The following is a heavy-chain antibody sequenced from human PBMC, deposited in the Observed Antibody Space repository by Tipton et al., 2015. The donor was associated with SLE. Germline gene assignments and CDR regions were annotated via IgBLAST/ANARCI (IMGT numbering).Heavy chain of an antibody. V-gene: IGHV4-39*02. CDR1: GVSIRSYSYY. Sequence: TLSLTCTVSGVSIRSYSYYWGWIRQAPGKGLEWIGSIYDTGSTDYNPSLKSRVTISVDTSNNQLSLKLTSVTAADTAVYYCARGAKDRITLVRVRPYYFDYWGQGSLVTVSS. CDR3: ARGAKDRITLVRVRPYYFDY. D-gene: IGHD3-10*01. J-gene: IGHJ4*01. CDR2: IYDTGST.